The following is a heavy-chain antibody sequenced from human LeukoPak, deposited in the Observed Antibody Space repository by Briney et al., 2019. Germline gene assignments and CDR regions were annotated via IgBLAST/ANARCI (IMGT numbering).Heavy chain of an antibody. Sequence: SETLSLTCTVSGDSIRNYYWSWIRQPPGKGLEWIGYIYYRGNTNYNPSLKSRVIISIDTSKNQFSLKMSSVPAADTAVYFCARDSPPQYASSSAGFDYWGQGTLVTVSS. J-gene: IGHJ4*02. CDR1: GDSIRNYY. V-gene: IGHV4-59*01. CDR3: ARDSPPQYASSSAGFDY. D-gene: IGHD6-6*01. CDR2: IYYRGNT.